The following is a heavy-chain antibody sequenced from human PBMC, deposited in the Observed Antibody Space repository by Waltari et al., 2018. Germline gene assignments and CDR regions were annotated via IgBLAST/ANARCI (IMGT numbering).Heavy chain of an antibody. CDR1: GFSASQNY. D-gene: IGHD6-13*01. CDR3: TRGRAVAGSYYFDY. V-gene: IGHV3-53*01. Sequence: EVQLVESGGGLIQPGGSLRLPCVVSGFSASQNYMSWVCRGPRKGLEWVSGIHGGGLTFVSGSVKGRFTISRDSSKNTLYLQMNSLRAEDTAVYYCTRGRAVAGSYYFDYWGQGTLVTVSS. J-gene: IGHJ4*02. CDR2: IHGGGLT.